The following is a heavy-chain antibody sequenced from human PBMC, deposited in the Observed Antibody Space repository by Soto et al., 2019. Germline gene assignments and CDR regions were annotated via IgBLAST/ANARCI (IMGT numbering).Heavy chain of an antibody. CDR3: GKDPTYDSSGYYFYYGPDV. J-gene: IGHJ6*02. Sequence: QVQLVESGGGVIQPGRSLRLSCAASGLTFSTYGMHWVRQAPGKGLEWVGLISYDGRYKYYPDSVKGRFTISRDNSKNTLYLKMNSLRPEDTAVYYCGKDPTYDSSGYYFYYGPDVWGQGTTVTVSS. D-gene: IGHD3-22*01. CDR2: ISYDGRYK. V-gene: IGHV3-30*18. CDR1: GLTFSTYG.